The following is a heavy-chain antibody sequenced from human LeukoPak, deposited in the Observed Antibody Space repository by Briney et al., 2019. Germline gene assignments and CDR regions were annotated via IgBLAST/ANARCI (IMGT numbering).Heavy chain of an antibody. CDR3: ARAAEDTAMVYGSFTYYMDV. Sequence: SGGSLRLSCAASGFIFSHYGMHWDRQAPGKGLEWVAVIWSDGSNRFYAGSVKGRFTISRDNSQNTVFLQMNSLRAEDTAMYYCARAAEDTAMVYGSFTYYMDVWGKGTTVTVSS. J-gene: IGHJ6*03. V-gene: IGHV3-33*01. D-gene: IGHD5-18*01. CDR1: GFIFSHYG. CDR2: IWSDGSNR.